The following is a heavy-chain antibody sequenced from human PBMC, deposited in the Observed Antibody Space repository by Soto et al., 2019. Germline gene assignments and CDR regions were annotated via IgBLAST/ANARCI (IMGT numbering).Heavy chain of an antibody. CDR3: ARGGKYYYDSSGYSFDS. CDR2: IYYSGST. V-gene: IGHV4-31*03. J-gene: IGHJ4*02. CDR1: GGSISSGGYY. Sequence: PSETLSLTCTVSGGSISSGGYYWSWIRQHPGKGLEWIGYIYYSGSTYYNPSLKSRVTISVDTSKNQFSLKLSSVTAADTAVYYCARGGKYYYDSSGYSFDSWGQGTLVTVSS. D-gene: IGHD3-22*01.